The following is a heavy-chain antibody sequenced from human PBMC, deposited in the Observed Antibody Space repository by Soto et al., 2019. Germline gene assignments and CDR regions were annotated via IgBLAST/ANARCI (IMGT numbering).Heavy chain of an antibody. CDR3: ARKNYLHYIRWRLDP. V-gene: IGHV1-2*02. J-gene: IGHJ5*02. D-gene: IGHD1-7*01. CDR1: GYPFSDNQ. CDR2: INPKSDDT. Sequence: ASVKVSCKASGYPFSDNQIHWLRRAPGQGLEWMGRINPKSDDTNYAQKFQGRVTMTRDTSIDTAYLELTGLTSDDTATYYCARKNYLHYIRWRLDPWGQGNLVTVSS.